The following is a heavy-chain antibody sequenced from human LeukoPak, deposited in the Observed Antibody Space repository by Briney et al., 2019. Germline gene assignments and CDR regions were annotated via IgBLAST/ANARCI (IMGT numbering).Heavy chain of an antibody. J-gene: IGHJ4*02. CDR3: ARGSWVGATTAFDY. Sequence: GASVKVSCKASGYTFTSYAMNWVRQAPGQGLEWMGWINTNTGNPTYAQGFTGRFVFSLDTSVSTAYLQISSLKAEDTAVYYCARGSWVGATTAFDYWGQGTLVTVSS. CDR1: GYTFTSYA. V-gene: IGHV7-4-1*02. CDR2: INTNTGNP. D-gene: IGHD1-26*01.